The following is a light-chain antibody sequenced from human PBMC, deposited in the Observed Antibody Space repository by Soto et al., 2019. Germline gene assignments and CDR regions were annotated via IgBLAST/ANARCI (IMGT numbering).Light chain of an antibody. J-gene: IGKJ4*01. CDR3: HQTFSAPLT. Sequence: DLQMTQSPSSLSASVGDRVTITCRASQSISNFLNWYQQKPGKAPELLIYAASSLQSGVPSRFSGRGSGTDFTLIISSLQPEDIATYYCHQTFSAPLTFGGGTNVEIK. CDR2: AAS. CDR1: QSISNF. V-gene: IGKV1-39*01.